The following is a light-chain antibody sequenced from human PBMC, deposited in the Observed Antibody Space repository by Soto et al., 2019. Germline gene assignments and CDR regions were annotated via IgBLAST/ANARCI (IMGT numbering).Light chain of an antibody. CDR1: QSVSSSY. Sequence: EIVLTQSPGTLSLSPGERATLSCRASQSVSSSYLAWYQQKPGQAPRLLIYGASSRATGIPDRFSGSGSGNEFTISINRLETEDFAVYCCTPYGRSPLTFGGGTKVEIK. V-gene: IGKV3-20*01. CDR3: TPYGRSPLT. J-gene: IGKJ4*02. CDR2: GAS.